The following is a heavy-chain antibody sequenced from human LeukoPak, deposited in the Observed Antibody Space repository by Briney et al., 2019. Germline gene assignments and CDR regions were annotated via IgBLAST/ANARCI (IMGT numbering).Heavy chain of an antibody. Sequence: SETLSLTCTVSGGSISSYYWSWIRQPPGKGLEWIGYIYYSGSTNYNPSLKSRVTISVDTSKNQFSLKLSSVTAADTAVYYCARPRQNSGSYHAFDIWGQGTIVTVSS. D-gene: IGHD1-26*01. V-gene: IGHV4-59*08. J-gene: IGHJ3*02. CDR3: ARPRQNSGSYHAFDI. CDR1: GGSISSYY. CDR2: IYYSGST.